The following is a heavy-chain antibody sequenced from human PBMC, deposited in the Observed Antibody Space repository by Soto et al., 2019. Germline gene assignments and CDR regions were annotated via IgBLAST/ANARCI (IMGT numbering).Heavy chain of an antibody. J-gene: IGHJ4*02. CDR1: AASFSKYY. Sequence: SETLSLTCTVSAASFSKYYWSWIRQPPGKGLEWIGYVYFNGNTNYNPSLKRRVSISIDTSKNQISLNLSSVTAADTAVYYCASVTFGGVVLAHWGQGTLVTDSS. CDR3: ASVTFGGVVLAH. CDR2: VYFNGNT. D-gene: IGHD3-16*01. V-gene: IGHV4-59*01.